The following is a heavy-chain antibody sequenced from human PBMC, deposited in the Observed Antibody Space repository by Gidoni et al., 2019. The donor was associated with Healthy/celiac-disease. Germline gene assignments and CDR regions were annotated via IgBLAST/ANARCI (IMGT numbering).Heavy chain of an antibody. CDR2: IYYSGST. V-gene: IGHV4-39*02. CDR1: GGSISSSSYY. CDR3: AREGAPRDGYNPGFDP. Sequence: QLQLQESGPGLVKPSETLSLTCTVSGGSISSSSYYWGWIRQPPGKGLEWIGSIYYSGSTYYNPSLKSRVTISVDTSKNQFSLKLSSVTAADTAVYYCAREGAPRDGYNPGFDPWGQGTLVTVSS. D-gene: IGHD5-12*01. J-gene: IGHJ5*02.